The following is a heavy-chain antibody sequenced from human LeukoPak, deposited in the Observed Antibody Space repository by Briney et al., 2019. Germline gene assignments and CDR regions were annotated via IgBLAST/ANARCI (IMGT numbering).Heavy chain of an antibody. CDR2: IYYSGNT. V-gene: IGHV4-59*08. Sequence: SETLSLTCTVSGGPISSYYWGWIRQPPGKGLEWIGYIYYSGNTRYNPSLMSRVTISVDTSKNHFSLKLTSVAAADTAVYYCARHEVGYCSGGSCPYYFDYWGQGTLVTVSS. CDR1: GGPISSYY. D-gene: IGHD2-15*01. J-gene: IGHJ4*02. CDR3: ARHEVGYCSGGSCPYYFDY.